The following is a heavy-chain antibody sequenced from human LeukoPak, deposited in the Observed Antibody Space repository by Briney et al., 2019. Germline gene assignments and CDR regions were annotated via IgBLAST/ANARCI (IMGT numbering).Heavy chain of an antibody. CDR3: ARAPYDSSGRKTYFFDY. V-gene: IGHV1-18*01. Sequence: ASVKVSCKASGYTFTSYGITWVRQAPGQGLEWMGWINAYNGYTVYAQKLQDRVTMTTDTSTTTAYMELRSLRSDDTAVYYCARAPYDSSGRKTYFFDYWGQGTLVTVPS. CDR1: GYTFTSYG. CDR2: INAYNGYT. J-gene: IGHJ4*02. D-gene: IGHD3-22*01.